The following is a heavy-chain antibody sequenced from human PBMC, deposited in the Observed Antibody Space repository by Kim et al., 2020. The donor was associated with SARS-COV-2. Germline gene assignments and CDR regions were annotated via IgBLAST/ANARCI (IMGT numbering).Heavy chain of an antibody. V-gene: IGHV3-48*03. CDR1: GFTFSSYE. CDR3: ARVGVVPAAILDP. D-gene: IGHD2-2*01. Sequence: GGSLRLSCAASGFTFSSYEMNWVRQAPGKGLEWVSYISSSGSTIYYADSVKGRFTISRDNAKNSLYLQMNSLRAEDTAVYYCARVGVVPAAILDPWGQGTLVTVSS. J-gene: IGHJ5*02. CDR2: ISSSGSTI.